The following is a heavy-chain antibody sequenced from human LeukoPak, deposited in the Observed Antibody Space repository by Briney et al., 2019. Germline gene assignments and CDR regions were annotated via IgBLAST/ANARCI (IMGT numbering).Heavy chain of an antibody. D-gene: IGHD6-13*01. V-gene: IGHV1-2*02. CDR2: INPNSVGT. J-gene: IGHJ5*02. CDR3: ARPFSRGYNWFDP. Sequence: ASVKVSCKASGYTFTGYYMHWVRQAPGQGLEWMGWINPNSVGTNYAQKFQGRVTMTRDTSISTAYMELSRLRSDDTAVYYCARPFSRGYNWFDPWGQRTLVTVPS. CDR1: GYTFTGYY.